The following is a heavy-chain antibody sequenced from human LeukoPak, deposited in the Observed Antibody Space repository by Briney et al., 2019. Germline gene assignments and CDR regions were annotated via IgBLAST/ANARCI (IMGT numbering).Heavy chain of an antibody. Sequence: GGSLRLSCTASGFSFSGHWMHWARQLPGKGLVWVSRISPTGSTTSYADSVKGRFTVSRDNAKNTLYLQVNNLRAEDTAVYYCVRDGVGAPPFDYWGQGTLVTVSS. CDR2: ISPTGSTT. D-gene: IGHD1-26*01. V-gene: IGHV3-74*01. J-gene: IGHJ4*02. CDR3: VRDGVGAPPFDY. CDR1: GFSFSGHW.